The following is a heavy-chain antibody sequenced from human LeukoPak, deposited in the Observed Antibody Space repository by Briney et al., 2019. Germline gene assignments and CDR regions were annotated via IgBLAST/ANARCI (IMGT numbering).Heavy chain of an antibody. V-gene: IGHV3-9*01. CDR1: GFTFDDYA. J-gene: IGHJ4*02. CDR3: AKDASGSYSGFDY. D-gene: IGHD1-26*01. Sequence: GGSLRLSCAASGFTFDDYAMHWVRQAPGKCQGGDPGISWSSGSIGYADSVKGRFTISRDNDKNCLYLEVNSLRAEDTAVYYCAKDASGSYSGFDYWGQGTLVTVSS. CDR2: ISWSSGSI.